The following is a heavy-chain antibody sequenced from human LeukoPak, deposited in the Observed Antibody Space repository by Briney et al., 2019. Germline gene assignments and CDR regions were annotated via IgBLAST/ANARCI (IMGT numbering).Heavy chain of an antibody. CDR3: TRDVGFYGSGSYYRD. V-gene: IGHV3-74*01. D-gene: IGHD3-10*01. J-gene: IGHJ4*02. CDR2: ISTDRNTT. CDR1: GFTFSNYW. Sequence: GGSLRLSCAASGFTFSNYWMHWVRQGSGKGLVWVSRISTDRNTTNYADSVKGRFTISRDNAKNTLYLQMSSLTAEDTAVYYCTRDVGFYGSGSYYRDWGQGSLVTVSS.